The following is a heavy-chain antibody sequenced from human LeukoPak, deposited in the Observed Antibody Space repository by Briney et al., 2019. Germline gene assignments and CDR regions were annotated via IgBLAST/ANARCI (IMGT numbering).Heavy chain of an antibody. V-gene: IGHV3-33*08. Sequence: GGSLRLSCAASGFTFSSYGMHWVRQAPGKGLEWVAVIWYGGSNKYYADSVKGRFTISRDNSKNTLYLQMNSLRAEDTAVYYCARGRRGYLGAINPFDYWGQGTLVTVSS. CDR1: GFTFSSYG. CDR2: IWYGGSNK. D-gene: IGHD6-13*01. CDR3: ARGRRGYLGAINPFDY. J-gene: IGHJ4*02.